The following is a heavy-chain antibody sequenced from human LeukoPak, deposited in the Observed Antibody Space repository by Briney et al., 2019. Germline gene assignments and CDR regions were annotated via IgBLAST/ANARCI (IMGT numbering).Heavy chain of an antibody. V-gene: IGHV3-23*01. J-gene: IGHJ6*02. CDR2: ISGSAHKI. CDR1: GITFSNYA. D-gene: IGHD3-16*01. CDR3: ARRSNYYVASCYAWGMDV. Sequence: GGSLRLSCVASGITFSNYAVSWVRQAPEKGLDWVSVISGSAHKIRYADSVKGRFTISRDNSENTLYLQMNSLRAEDTAIYYCARRSNYYVASCYAWGMDVWGQGTAVTVSS.